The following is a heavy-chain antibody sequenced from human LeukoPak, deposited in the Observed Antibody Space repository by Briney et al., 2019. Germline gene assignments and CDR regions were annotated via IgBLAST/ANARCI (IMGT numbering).Heavy chain of an antibody. CDR1: GFTFSSYS. CDR2: ISSSSSYI. CDR3: ARGSGGPAAMRFHWFDP. V-gene: IGHV3-21*01. D-gene: IGHD2-2*01. J-gene: IGHJ5*02. Sequence: GGSLRLSCAASGFTFSSYSMNWVRQAPGKGLEWVSSISSSSSYIYYADSVKGRFTISRDDAKNSLYLQMNSLRAEDTAVYYCARGSGGPAAMRFHWFDPWGRGTLVTVSS.